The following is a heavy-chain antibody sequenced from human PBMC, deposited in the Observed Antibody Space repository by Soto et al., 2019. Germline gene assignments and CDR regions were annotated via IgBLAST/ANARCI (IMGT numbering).Heavy chain of an antibody. J-gene: IGHJ4*02. D-gene: IGHD2-15*01. CDR3: AGTIVVVVAATPYFDY. Sequence: SETLSLTCTVSGGSISSYYWSWIRQPPGKGLEWIGYIYYSGSTNYNPSLKSRVTISVDTSKNQFSLKLSSVTAADTAVYYCAGTIVVVVAATPYFDYWGQGTLVTVS. V-gene: IGHV4-59*08. CDR2: IYYSGST. CDR1: GGSISSYY.